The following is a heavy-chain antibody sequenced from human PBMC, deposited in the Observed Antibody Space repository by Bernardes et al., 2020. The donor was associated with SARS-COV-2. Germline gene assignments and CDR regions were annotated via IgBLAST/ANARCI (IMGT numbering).Heavy chain of an antibody. CDR3: AREITIFGVVSRYGMDV. D-gene: IGHD3-3*01. CDR2: ISSSGSTI. V-gene: IGHV3-11*01. J-gene: IGHJ6*02. CDR1: GFTFSDYY. Sequence: GGSLRLSCAASGFTFSDYYMSWIRQAPGKGLEWVSYISSSGSTIYYADSVKGRFTISRDNAKNSLYLQMNSLRAEDTAVYYCAREITIFGVVSRYGMDVWGQGTTVTVSS.